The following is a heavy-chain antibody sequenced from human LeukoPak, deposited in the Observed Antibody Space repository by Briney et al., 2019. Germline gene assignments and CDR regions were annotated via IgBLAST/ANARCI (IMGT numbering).Heavy chain of an antibody. CDR2: IFYSGST. CDR1: GDSISSSRYY. V-gene: IGHV4-39*01. CDR3: ARHSNGGCTSTRCHIDY. D-gene: IGHD2-2*01. Sequence: SETLSLTCTVSGDSISSSRYYGGWVRQPPGKGLEWIGTIFYSGSTYYNRSLENRVTMSVDTSKNQLSLKLSSVTAADTAVYYCARHSNGGCTSTRCHIDYWGQGTLVTVSS. J-gene: IGHJ4*02.